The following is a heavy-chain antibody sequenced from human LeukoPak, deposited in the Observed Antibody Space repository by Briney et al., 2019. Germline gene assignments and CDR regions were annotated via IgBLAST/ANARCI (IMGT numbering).Heavy chain of an antibody. D-gene: IGHD6-13*01. J-gene: IGHJ4*02. CDR1: GFIFSNYG. CDR3: ARDMGRAWYGPPDY. V-gene: IGHV3-33*01. CDR2: IWNDGSET. Sequence: GRFLRLSCAASGFIFSNYGMHWVRQAPGKRLEWVAVIWNDGSETFHADSVKGRFRIARDNSKNTLYLQMNSLRAEDTAVYFCARDMGRAWYGPPDYWGQGTLVTVSS.